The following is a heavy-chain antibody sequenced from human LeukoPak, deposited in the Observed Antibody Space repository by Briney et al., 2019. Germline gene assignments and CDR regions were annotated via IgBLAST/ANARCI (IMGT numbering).Heavy chain of an antibody. J-gene: IGHJ6*02. CDR2: ISGSGGST. CDR1: GISLSNYA. Sequence: PGGSLRLSCVVSGISLSNYAMTWVRQAPGKGLEWVSAISGSGGSTYYADSVKGRFTISRDNSKNTLYLQMNSLRAEDTAVYYCANGLGYCSSTSCLSHYYGMDVWGQGTTVTVSS. CDR3: ANGLGYCSSTSCLSHYYGMDV. D-gene: IGHD2-2*01. V-gene: IGHV3-23*01.